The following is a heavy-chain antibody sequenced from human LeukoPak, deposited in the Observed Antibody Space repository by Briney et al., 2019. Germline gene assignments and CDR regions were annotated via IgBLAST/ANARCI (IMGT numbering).Heavy chain of an antibody. D-gene: IGHD2-2*01. CDR1: GFTFSSYA. J-gene: IGHJ4*02. V-gene: IGHV3-30*04. Sequence: PEGSLRRSCAASGFTFSSYAMHWVRQAPGKGLEGVAVISYDGSNKYYADSVKGPFTISRDNSKNTLYLQMNSLRAEDTAVYYCARDGMDSWYCSSTSCFGYFDYWGQGTLVTVSS. CDR3: ARDGMDSWYCSSTSCFGYFDY. CDR2: ISYDGSNK.